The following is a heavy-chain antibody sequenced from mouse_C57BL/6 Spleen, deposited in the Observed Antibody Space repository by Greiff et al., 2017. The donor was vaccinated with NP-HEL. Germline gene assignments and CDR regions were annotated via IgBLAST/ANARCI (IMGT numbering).Heavy chain of an antibody. CDR2: IDPSDSGT. CDR3: ARRGGMDY. J-gene: IGHJ4*01. CDR1: GYTFTSYW. Sequence: VQLQQPGAELVRPGSSVKLSCKASGYTFTSYWMHWVKQRPIQGLEWIGNIDPSDSGTHYNQKFKDKATLTVDKSSSTAYMQLSSLTSEDSAVYYCARRGGMDYWGQGTSVTVSS. V-gene: IGHV1-52*01.